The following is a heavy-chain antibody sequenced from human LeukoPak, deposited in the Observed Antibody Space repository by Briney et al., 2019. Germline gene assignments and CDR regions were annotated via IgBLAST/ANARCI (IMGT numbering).Heavy chain of an antibody. CDR1: GFTFSSYG. CDR2: ISYDGSNK. Sequence: GRSLRLSCAASGFTFSSYGMHWVRQAPGKGLEWVAVISYDGSNKYYADSVKGRFTISRDNSKNTLYLQMNSLRAEDTAVYYRAKLEQGGRESYYYYGMDVWGQGTTVTVSS. V-gene: IGHV3-30*18. D-gene: IGHD1/OR15-1a*01. CDR3: AKLEQGGRESYYYYGMDV. J-gene: IGHJ6*02.